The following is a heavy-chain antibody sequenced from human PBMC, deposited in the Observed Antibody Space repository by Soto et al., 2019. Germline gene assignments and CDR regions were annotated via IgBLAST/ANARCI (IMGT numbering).Heavy chain of an antibody. J-gene: IGHJ6*02. Sequence: SETLSLTCTVPCVSITSSRYDWASIGQPPGKGLEWIGSIYYSGSTYYNPSLKSRVTISVDTSKNQFSLKLSSVTAADTAVYYCARRNSGWYGTPTKGYYGMDVWGQGTTVT. CDR2: IYYSGST. CDR1: CVSITSSRYD. D-gene: IGHD6-19*01. CDR3: ARRNSGWYGTPTKGYYGMDV. V-gene: IGHV4-39*01.